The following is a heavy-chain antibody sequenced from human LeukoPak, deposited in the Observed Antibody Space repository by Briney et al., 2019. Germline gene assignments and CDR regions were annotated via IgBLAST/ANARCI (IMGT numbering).Heavy chain of an antibody. CDR3: ARGDPHADL. CDR2: ITISGHTK. CDR1: GFDLHTYE. V-gene: IGHV3-48*03. J-gene: IGHJ5*02. Sequence: GGSLRLSCAASGFDLHTYEMNWVRQAPGKGLEWIADITISGHTKNYADSVKGRFTISRDSARTSLYLQMNSLRVEDTGVYFCARGDPHADLWGQGTLVTVPS.